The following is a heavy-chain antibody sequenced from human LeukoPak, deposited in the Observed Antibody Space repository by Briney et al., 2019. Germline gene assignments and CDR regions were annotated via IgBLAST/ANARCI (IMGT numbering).Heavy chain of an antibody. V-gene: IGHV4-39*01. J-gene: IGHJ4*02. Sequence: SETLSLTCTVSGGSISSSGFYWVWIRQPPGKGLEWIGSIYSSGSDYYNPSLRGRVTISVDTSNNRFSLKLNSVPAADTAVYYCARHRGYSYGYEDYWGQGTLVTVSS. CDR3: ARHRGYSYGYEDY. D-gene: IGHD5-18*01. CDR2: IYSSGSD. CDR1: GGSISSSGFY.